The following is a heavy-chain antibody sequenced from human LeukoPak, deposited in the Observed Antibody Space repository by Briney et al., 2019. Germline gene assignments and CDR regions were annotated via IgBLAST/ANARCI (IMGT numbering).Heavy chain of an antibody. CDR1: GYTFTGYY. CDR2: INLNSGGT. V-gene: IGHV1-2*02. Sequence: GASVKVSCKASGYTFTGYYIHWVRQAPGQGLEWMGSINLNSGGTNYAQKFQGRVTMTTDTSMSTAYMELSRLTSDDTAVYYCARAGGRSWFDPWGQGTLVTVSS. CDR3: ARAGGRSWFDP. J-gene: IGHJ5*02.